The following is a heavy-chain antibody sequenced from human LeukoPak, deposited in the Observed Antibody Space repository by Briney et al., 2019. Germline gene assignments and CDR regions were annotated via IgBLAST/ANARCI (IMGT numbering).Heavy chain of an antibody. V-gene: IGHV3-30-3*01. D-gene: IGHD4-17*01. CDR2: ISYDGSNK. CDR1: GFTFSSYA. CDR3: ARDSDYGTEYFQH. Sequence: GGSLRLSCAASGFTFSSYAMHWVRQAPGKGLEWVAVISYDGSNKYYADSVKGRFTISRDNSKNTLYLQMNSLRAEDTAVYYCARDSDYGTEYFQHWGQGTLVTVSS. J-gene: IGHJ1*01.